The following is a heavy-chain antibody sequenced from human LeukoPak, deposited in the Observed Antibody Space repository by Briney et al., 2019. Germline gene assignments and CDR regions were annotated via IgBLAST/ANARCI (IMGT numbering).Heavy chain of an antibody. CDR3: ARSTMVRGALNTEYFDY. Sequence: GGSLRLSCAASGFTFSSYSMNWVRQAPGKGLEWVSYISSSSSTIYYADSVKGRFTISRDNAKNSLYLQMNSLRDEDTAVYYCARSTMVRGALNTEYFDYWGQGTLVTVSS. CDR2: ISSSSSTI. D-gene: IGHD3-10*01. J-gene: IGHJ4*02. CDR1: GFTFSSYS. V-gene: IGHV3-48*02.